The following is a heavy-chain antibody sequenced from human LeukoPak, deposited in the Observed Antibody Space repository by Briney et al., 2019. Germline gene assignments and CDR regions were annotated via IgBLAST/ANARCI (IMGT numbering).Heavy chain of an antibody. CDR2: ISGSGGST. J-gene: IGHJ4*02. CDR1: GFTFSSYA. Sequence: GGSLRLSCAASGFTFSSYAMSWVRQAPGKGLEWVSAISGSGGSTYYADSVKGRFTISGDNSKNTLYLQMNSLRAEDTAVYYCAKDTKITIFGVGPFDYWGQGTLVTVSS. D-gene: IGHD3-3*01. V-gene: IGHV3-23*01. CDR3: AKDTKITIFGVGPFDY.